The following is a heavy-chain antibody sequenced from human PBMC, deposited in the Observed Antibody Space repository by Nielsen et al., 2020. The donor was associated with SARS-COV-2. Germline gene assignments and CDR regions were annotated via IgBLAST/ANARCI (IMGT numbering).Heavy chain of an antibody. CDR2: IIPIFGTA. Sequence: WVRQAPGQGLEWMGGIIPIFGTANYAQKFQGRVTITADESTSTAYMELSSLRSEDTAVYYCARTTLTTGDYYYYYYVDVWGKGTTVTVSS. V-gene: IGHV1-69*01. J-gene: IGHJ6*03. CDR3: ARTTLTTGDYYYYYYVDV. D-gene: IGHD4-11*01.